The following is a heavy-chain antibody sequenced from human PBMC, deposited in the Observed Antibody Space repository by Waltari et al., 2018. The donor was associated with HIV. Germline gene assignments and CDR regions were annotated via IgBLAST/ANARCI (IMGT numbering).Heavy chain of an antibody. Sequence: DVQLVQSGAEIKKPGESLKISCKGSGYSFPTIWIGWVRQMPGKGLDWMAIIYPDDSDTRYNPSFRGQVTISVDRSISTAHLSWRRLKTSDTGIYYCVTSAYGANSWIDYWGQGTPVTVSS. J-gene: IGHJ4*02. CDR3: VTSAYGANSWIDY. CDR2: IYPDDSDT. V-gene: IGHV5-51*01. CDR1: GYSFPTIW. D-gene: IGHD3-10*01.